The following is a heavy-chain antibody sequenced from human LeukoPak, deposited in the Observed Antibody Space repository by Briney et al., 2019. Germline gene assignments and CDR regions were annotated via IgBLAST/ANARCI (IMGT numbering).Heavy chain of an antibody. J-gene: IGHJ4*02. CDR3: AKEGGTGTRFDY. CDR2: ISGSGTGT. D-gene: IGHD1-7*01. CDR1: GFTFSSYA. Sequence: PGGSLRLSCAASGFTFSSYAMSWVRQAPGQGLYWVSAISGSGTGTYYADSVKGRFTISRDNSKNTLYLQMNSLRAEDTDVYYCAKEGGTGTRFDYWGQGTLVTVSS. V-gene: IGHV3-23*01.